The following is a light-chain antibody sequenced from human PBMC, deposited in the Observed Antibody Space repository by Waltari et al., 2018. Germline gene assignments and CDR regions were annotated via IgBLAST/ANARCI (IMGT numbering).Light chain of an antibody. Sequence: TKSPATLSVSPGNTVTLSCRASQRVNTNLAWYQQKPGQAPRLLIFAASTRAPGIPSRFGGSGSGTEFTLTITSLQFEDGGVYFCQQYHKWPPGGFGGGTKVEIE. J-gene: IGKJ4*01. CDR1: QRVNTN. CDR2: AAS. CDR3: QQYHKWPPGG. V-gene: IGKV3-15*01.